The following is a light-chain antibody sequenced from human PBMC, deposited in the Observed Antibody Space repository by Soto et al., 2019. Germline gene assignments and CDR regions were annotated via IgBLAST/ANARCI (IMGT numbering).Light chain of an antibody. CDR1: QSVSSN. V-gene: IGKV3-15*01. CDR3: QQYNNWPPWT. Sequence: EIVMTQSPATLSVSPGERATLSCRASQSVSSNLAWYQQKPGQAPRLLIYGASTRATGIPARFSGSGSGTDFTLTISSLQAEDFAFYYCQQYNNWPPWTFGQGTKGDIK. CDR2: GAS. J-gene: IGKJ1*01.